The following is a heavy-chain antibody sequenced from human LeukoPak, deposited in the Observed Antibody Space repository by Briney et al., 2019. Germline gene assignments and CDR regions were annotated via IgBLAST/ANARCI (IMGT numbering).Heavy chain of an antibody. D-gene: IGHD5-12*01. CDR3: ARDGLIGGFLGYYGMDV. J-gene: IGHJ6*02. Sequence: PGRSLRLSCAASGFTFSSYAMHWVRQAPGKGLEWVAVISYDGSNKYYADSVKGRFTISRDNSKNTLYLQMNSLRAEDTAVYYWARDGLIGGFLGYYGMDVWGQGTTVTVPS. CDR1: GFTFSSYA. V-gene: IGHV3-30-3*01. CDR2: ISYDGSNK.